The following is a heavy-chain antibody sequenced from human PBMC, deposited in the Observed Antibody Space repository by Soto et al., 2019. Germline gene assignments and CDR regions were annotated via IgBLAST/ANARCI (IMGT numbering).Heavy chain of an antibody. Sequence: EVQLLESGGGLVQPGGSLRLSCEASGITFRRYDMSWVRQAPGKGLEWVSAINGGRSFYGDSVEGRFTVSRDNSKNTLYLQMNSLRVEDTAIYYCATPAWDLWGQGTRVTVPS. CDR2: INGGRS. J-gene: IGHJ6*01. CDR3: ATPAWDL. V-gene: IGHV3-23*01. CDR1: GITFRRYD.